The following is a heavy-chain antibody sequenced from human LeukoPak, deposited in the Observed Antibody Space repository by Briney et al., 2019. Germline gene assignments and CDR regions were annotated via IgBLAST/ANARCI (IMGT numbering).Heavy chain of an antibody. D-gene: IGHD5-18*01. V-gene: IGHV1-2*02. CDR2: INPNSGVT. J-gene: IGHJ4*02. Sequence: GASVKVSCKVSGHTLTELSMHRVRQAPGQGLKWMGWINPNSGVTNYAQKFQGRVTMTRDTSINTAYMELHSLTSDDTAMYYCAKDAYSGFSSSYNMDSWGQGTLVTVSS. CDR3: AKDAYSGFSSSYNMDS. CDR1: GHTLTELS.